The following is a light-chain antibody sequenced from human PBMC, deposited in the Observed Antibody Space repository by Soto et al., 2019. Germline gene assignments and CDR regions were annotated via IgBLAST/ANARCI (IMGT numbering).Light chain of an antibody. Sequence: QSVLTQPRSASGTPGQRVTISCSGSSSNIGSNTVNWYQQLPGTAPKLLISNNNQRPSGVPDRVSGSKSGTSASLAISGLQYEDEATYYCAAWDDSLNGRVFGGGTKLTVL. CDR2: NNN. CDR3: AAWDDSLNGRV. CDR1: SSNIGSNT. J-gene: IGLJ3*02. V-gene: IGLV1-44*01.